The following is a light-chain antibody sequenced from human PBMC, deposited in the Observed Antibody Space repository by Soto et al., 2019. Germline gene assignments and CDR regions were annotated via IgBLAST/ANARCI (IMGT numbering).Light chain of an antibody. V-gene: IGKV2-29*03. CDR3: MQATQLPLT. CDR2: EVS. Sequence: EIVMTQTPLSLSVTPGQPASISCKPSQSLPHEDGKTYLYWYVRKPGQSPQLLMYEVSNRFSGVHDRLSGSGSGTDFTLKISRVEAEDVGVYYCMQATQLPLTFGQVTKVDIK. J-gene: IGKJ1*01. CDR1: QSLPHEDGKTY.